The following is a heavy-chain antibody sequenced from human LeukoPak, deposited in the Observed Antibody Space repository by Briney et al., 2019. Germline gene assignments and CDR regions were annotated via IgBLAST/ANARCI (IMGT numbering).Heavy chain of an antibody. CDR1: VGTFSRYA. V-gene: IGHV1-69*05. Sequence: SVKVSRKASVGTFSRYAISWVRPAPGQGLAGMGRIIPIFGQANYTQKFQGRVTITTDESTSTAYMELSSLRSEVTAVYYCARGLGGNGFQHWGQGTLVTVSS. J-gene: IGHJ1*01. D-gene: IGHD4-23*01. CDR3: ARGLGGNGFQH. CDR2: IIPIFGQA.